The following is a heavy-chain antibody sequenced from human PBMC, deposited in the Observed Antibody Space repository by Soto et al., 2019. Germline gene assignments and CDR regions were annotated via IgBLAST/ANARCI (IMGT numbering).Heavy chain of an antibody. V-gene: IGHV4-61*01. CDR3: ARERRPRERGTYYLDY. D-gene: IGHD1-26*01. J-gene: IGHJ4*02. CDR1: GGSVSSGSYY. CDR2: IYYSGST. Sequence: PSETLSLTCTVSGGSVSSGSYYWSWIRQPPGKGLEWIGYIYYSGSTNYNPSLKSRVTISVDTSKNQFSLKLSSVTAADTAVYYCARERRPRERGTYYLDYWGQGTLVTVSS.